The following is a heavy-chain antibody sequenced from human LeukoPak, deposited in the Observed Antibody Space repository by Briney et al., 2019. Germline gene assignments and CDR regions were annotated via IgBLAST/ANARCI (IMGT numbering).Heavy chain of an antibody. Sequence: PGGSLRLSCAASGFTFSSSAMSWVRQVPGKGLEWVSGISASGGSTNYADSVRGRFTISRDNSRNTLFLQMNSLRAEDTAVYYCATDRATQYFDYWGQGTLVSVSS. CDR1: GFTFSSSA. V-gene: IGHV3-23*01. CDR2: ISASGGST. CDR3: ATDRATQYFDY. D-gene: IGHD2-15*01. J-gene: IGHJ4*02.